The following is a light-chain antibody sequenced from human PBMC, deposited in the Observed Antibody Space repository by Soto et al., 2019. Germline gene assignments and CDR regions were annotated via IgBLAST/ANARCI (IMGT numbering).Light chain of an antibody. J-gene: IGLJ1*01. CDR2: DVS. V-gene: IGLV2-14*01. CDR1: RSDVDSYNY. Sequence: QSVLTQPASVYGSPGQSITISCTGTRSDVDSYNYVSWYQQHPGKAPKFVIYDVSNRPSGVSTLFSGSKSGNTASLTISWLQAEDEADYYCNSYTTSNTRQIVFGTGTKVTVL. CDR3: NSYTTSNTRQIV.